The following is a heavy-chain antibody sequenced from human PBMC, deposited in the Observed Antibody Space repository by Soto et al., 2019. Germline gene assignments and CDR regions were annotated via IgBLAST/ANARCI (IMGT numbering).Heavy chain of an antibody. D-gene: IGHD5-18*01. CDR3: ARSYIETDTAMVSVDY. V-gene: IGHV1-69*13. CDR1: GGTFSSYA. J-gene: IGHJ4*02. CDR2: IIPIFGTA. Sequence: SVKVSCKASGGTFSSYAISWVRQAPGQGLEWMGGIIPIFGTANYAQKFQGRVTITADESTSTAYMELSSLRSEDTAVYYCARSYIETDTAMVSVDYWGQGTLVTVSS.